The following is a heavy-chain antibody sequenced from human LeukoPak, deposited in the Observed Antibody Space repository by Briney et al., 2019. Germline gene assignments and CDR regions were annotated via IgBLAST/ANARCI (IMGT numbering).Heavy chain of an antibody. CDR2: IYSGGST. CDR1: GLHVSSYY. D-gene: IGHD5-18*01. J-gene: IGHJ4*02. CDR3: ARVGYSYVFFDY. V-gene: IGHV3-53*01. Sequence: GGSVTLLCAPCGLHVSSYYMRWVRQAPGKGLEGVSVIYSGGSTYYADSVKGRFTISRDNSKNTLYLQINSLRAEDTAVYYCARVGYSYVFFDYWGQGTLVTVSS.